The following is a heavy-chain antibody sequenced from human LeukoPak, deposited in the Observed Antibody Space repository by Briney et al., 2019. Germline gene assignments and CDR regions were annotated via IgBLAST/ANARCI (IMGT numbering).Heavy chain of an antibody. CDR3: ARRPGGGDEVDS. CDR1: GYTFTTYY. Sequence: ASVTVSYKASGYTFTTYYMHWVRQAPGQGREWMGWINPNSGGTSYAQKFQGRVTMTRDTSISTAYMELSSLRSDDTAVYYCARRPGGGDEVDSWGQGTLVTVSS. J-gene: IGHJ4*02. D-gene: IGHD2-8*02. CDR2: INPNSGGT. V-gene: IGHV1-2*02.